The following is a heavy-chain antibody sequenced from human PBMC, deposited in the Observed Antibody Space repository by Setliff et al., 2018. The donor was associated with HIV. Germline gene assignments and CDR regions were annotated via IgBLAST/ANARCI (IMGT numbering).Heavy chain of an antibody. CDR1: GPSINIHY. D-gene: IGHD4-17*01. CDR2: IYSTGST. CDR3: AKGAGFYGDYTFDH. V-gene: IGHV4-59*11. Sequence: PSETLSLTCTVSGPSINIHYWSWIRQSPGKAFEWIGYIYSTGSTNYNPSLQSRVTIPMFASRNQFSLKVTSVTAADTAVYYCAKGAGFYGDYTFDHWGQGRQVTVSS. J-gene: IGHJ4*02.